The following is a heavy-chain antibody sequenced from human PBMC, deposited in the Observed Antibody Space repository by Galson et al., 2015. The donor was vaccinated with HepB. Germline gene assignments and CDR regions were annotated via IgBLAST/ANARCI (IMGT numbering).Heavy chain of an antibody. J-gene: IGHJ3*01. CDR1: GGPISHNY. D-gene: IGHD3-3*01. CDR3: ARGLLESPTLGRPFDV. V-gene: IGHV4-4*07. CDR2: IYTSGST. Sequence: SETLSLTCTVSGGPISHNYLSWVRQSAGGTLEWIGRIYTSGSTKYIPSLERRVTVSLDASKNQFFLNLRSVTAADTAVYYCARGLLESPTLGRPFDVWGQGTRVTVSS.